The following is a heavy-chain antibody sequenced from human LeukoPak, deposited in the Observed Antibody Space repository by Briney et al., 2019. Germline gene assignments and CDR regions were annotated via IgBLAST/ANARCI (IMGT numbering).Heavy chain of an antibody. CDR1: GFTFSSYG. D-gene: IGHD6-19*01. Sequence: GGSLRLSCAASGFTFSSYGMHWVRQALGKGLEWVAFIRYDGSNKYYADSVKGRFTISRDNSKNTLYLQMNSLRAEDTAVYYCAKGLAVAESADAFDIWGQGTMVTVSS. J-gene: IGHJ3*02. CDR3: AKGLAVAESADAFDI. CDR2: IRYDGSNK. V-gene: IGHV3-30*02.